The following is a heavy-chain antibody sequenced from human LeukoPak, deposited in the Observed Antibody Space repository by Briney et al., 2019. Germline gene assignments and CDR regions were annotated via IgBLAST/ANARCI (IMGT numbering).Heavy chain of an antibody. J-gene: IGHJ4*02. Sequence: ASVKVSCKVSGYTLTELSMHWVRQAPGKGREWMGGFDPEGGETIYAQKFQGRVTMTRNTSISTAYMELSRLRSDDTAVYYCARGRTYYYDSSGYYPVDYWGQGTLVTVSS. CDR3: ARGRTYYYDSSGYYPVDY. CDR1: GYTLTELS. V-gene: IGHV1-24*01. D-gene: IGHD3-22*01. CDR2: FDPEGGET.